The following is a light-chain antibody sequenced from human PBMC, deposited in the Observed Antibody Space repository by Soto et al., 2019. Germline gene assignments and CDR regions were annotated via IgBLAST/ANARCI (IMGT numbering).Light chain of an antibody. CDR3: QQYNQWPIT. Sequence: EIVMTQSPATLSVSPGDKATLSCRASQSVSNNLAWYQKRPGQAPRLLIYFASTRATGIPTRFSGSASGTEFSLTNSSLQSEDRAHYYCQQYNQWPITFGGVTKVE. J-gene: IGKJ4*01. CDR2: FAS. CDR1: QSVSNN. V-gene: IGKV3-15*01.